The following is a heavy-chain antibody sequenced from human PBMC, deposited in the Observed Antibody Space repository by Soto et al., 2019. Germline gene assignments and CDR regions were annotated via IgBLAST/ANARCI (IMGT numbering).Heavy chain of an antibody. D-gene: IGHD4-17*01. V-gene: IGHV4-39*01. J-gene: IGHJ3*02. Sequence: QLQLQESGPGLVKPSETLSLTCTVSGGSISSSSYYWGWIRQPPGKGLEWIGSIYYSGSTYYNPSLKSRVTISVDTSKNQFSLKLSSVTAADTAVYYCARHKTTVTEGDAFDIWGQGTMVTVSS. CDR1: GGSISSSSYY. CDR3: ARHKTTVTEGDAFDI. CDR2: IYYSGST.